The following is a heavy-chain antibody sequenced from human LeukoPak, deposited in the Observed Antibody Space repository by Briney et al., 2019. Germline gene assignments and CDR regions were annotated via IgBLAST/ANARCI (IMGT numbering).Heavy chain of an antibody. CDR3: ATLPYSSSWREYWYFDL. V-gene: IGHV4-59*01. Sequence: SETLSLTCTVSGGSISSYYWSWIRQPPGKGLEWIGYIYYSGSTNYNPSLKSRVTISVDTSKNQFSLKLSSVTAADTAVYYCATLPYSSSWREYWYFDLWGRGTLVTVSS. J-gene: IGHJ2*01. CDR1: GGSISSYY. CDR2: IYYSGST. D-gene: IGHD6-13*01.